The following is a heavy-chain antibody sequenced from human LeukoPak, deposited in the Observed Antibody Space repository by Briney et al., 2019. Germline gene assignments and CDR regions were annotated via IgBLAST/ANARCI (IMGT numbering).Heavy chain of an antibody. CDR1: SGSISSSYYY. D-gene: IGHD6-19*01. CDR2: IYSGGST. V-gene: IGHV4-39*07. J-gene: IGHJ4*02. CDR3: ASSSAWYSLGRFDY. Sequence: SETLSLTCTVSSGSISSSYYYWGWIRQPPGKGLEWIGSIYSGGSTYFNPSLKSRVTISVDTSKNQFSLKLSSLTAADTAVYYCASSSAWYSLGRFDYWGQGTLVTVSS.